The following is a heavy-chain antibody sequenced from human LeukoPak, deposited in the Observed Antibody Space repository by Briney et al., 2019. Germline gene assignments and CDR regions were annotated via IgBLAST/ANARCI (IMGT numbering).Heavy chain of an antibody. Sequence: GGSLRLSCAASGFTFDDYAMHWVRQAPGKGLEWVSLISGDGGSTYYADSVKGRFTISRDNSKNSLYLQMNSLRTEDTALYYCAKGFSRIAAAGTEVNYWGQGTLVTLSS. D-gene: IGHD6-13*01. CDR2: ISGDGGST. CDR1: GFTFDDYA. J-gene: IGHJ4*02. V-gene: IGHV3-43*02. CDR3: AKGFSRIAAAGTEVNY.